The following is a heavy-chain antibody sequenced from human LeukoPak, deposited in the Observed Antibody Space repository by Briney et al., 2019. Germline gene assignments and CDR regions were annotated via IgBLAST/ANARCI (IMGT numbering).Heavy chain of an antibody. CDR2: VSYDGNYK. V-gene: IGHV3-30*18. CDR3: TKDVGRLTLARGEPYYYYGMDV. CDR1: GFTLSNYG. J-gene: IGHJ6*04. Sequence: GRSLRLSCAASGFTLSNYGMHWVRQAPGKGLEWVAVVSYDGNYKYYTASAKGRFAISRDNSKNTLYLQMNSLRVEDADVHYCTKDVGRLTLARGEPYYYYGMDVWGKGTTVTVS. D-gene: IGHD3-10*01.